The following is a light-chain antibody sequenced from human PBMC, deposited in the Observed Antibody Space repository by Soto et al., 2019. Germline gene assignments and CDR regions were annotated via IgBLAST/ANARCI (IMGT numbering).Light chain of an antibody. Sequence: DIVMTQSPDSLAVSLGERATIKCRSSQSLLYTSNNKNHLAWYQQKPGQSPKVLIYWASTRQTGVPERFSGSGSGTDFTLTISSLQADDVAIYYCQQYFSTPITFGQVTRLGIK. CDR1: QSLLYTSNNKNH. CDR3: QQYFSTPIT. V-gene: IGKV4-1*01. J-gene: IGKJ5*01. CDR2: WAS.